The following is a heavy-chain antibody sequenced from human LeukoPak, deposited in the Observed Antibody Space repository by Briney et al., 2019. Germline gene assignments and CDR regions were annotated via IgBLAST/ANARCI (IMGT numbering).Heavy chain of an antibody. V-gene: IGHV1-69*04. Sequence: GASVKVSCKASGGTFSSYAISWVRQAPGQGLEWMGRIIPILGIANYAQKSQGRVTITAGKSTSTAYMELSSLRSEDTAVYYCAVDTATRAFEYWGQGTLVTVSS. CDR2: IIPILGIA. CDR3: AVDTATRAFEY. J-gene: IGHJ4*02. CDR1: GGTFSSYA. D-gene: IGHD5-18*01.